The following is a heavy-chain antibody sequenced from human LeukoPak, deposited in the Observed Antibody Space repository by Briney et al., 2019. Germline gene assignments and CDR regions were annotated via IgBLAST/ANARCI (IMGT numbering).Heavy chain of an antibody. D-gene: IGHD4/OR15-4a*01. CDR3: ARSTMVNTATGWFDP. V-gene: IGHV4-59*12. Sequence: SETLSLTCPVSGGSISSYYWSWIRQPPGKGLEWIGYIYNSGSTNYNPSLRSRVTMSLDTSKNQISLKLSSVTAADTAMYYCARSTMVNTATGWFDPWGQGTLVTVSS. J-gene: IGHJ5*02. CDR2: IYNSGST. CDR1: GGSISSYY.